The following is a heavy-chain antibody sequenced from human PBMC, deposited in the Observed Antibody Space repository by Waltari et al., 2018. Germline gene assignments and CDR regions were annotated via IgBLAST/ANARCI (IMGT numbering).Heavy chain of an antibody. CDR2: INQNGSET. J-gene: IGHJ4*02. Sequence: EVQLVESGGGLVQPGGSPRLSCEASGFTVGNYWMTWLRQAPGKGLEWVASINQNGSETYYMGSAKGRLTTSRDNAKNTLHLQMNSLYYCAKGEVLYPTWGQGTLVIVSS. D-gene: IGHD2-8*02. CDR3: PT. CDR1: GFTVGNYW. V-gene: IGHV3-7*01.